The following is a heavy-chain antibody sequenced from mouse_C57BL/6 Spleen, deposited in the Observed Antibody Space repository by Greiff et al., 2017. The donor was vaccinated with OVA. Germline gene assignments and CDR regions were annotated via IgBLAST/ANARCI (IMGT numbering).Heavy chain of an antibody. V-gene: IGHV1-64*01. D-gene: IGHD1-1*01. J-gene: IGHJ3*01. Sequence: QVQLQQPGAELVKPGASVKLSCKASGYTFTSYWMHWVKQRPGQGLEWIGMIHPNSGSTNYNEKFKSKATLTVDKSSSTAYMQLSSLTSDDAAVYDCARKWDYGDGSFAYWGQGTLVTVSA. CDR3: ARKWDYGDGSFAY. CDR2: IHPNSGST. CDR1: GYTFTSYW.